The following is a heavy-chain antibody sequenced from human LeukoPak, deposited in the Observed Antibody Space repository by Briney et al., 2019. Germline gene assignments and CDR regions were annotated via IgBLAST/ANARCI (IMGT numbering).Heavy chain of an antibody. J-gene: IGHJ4*02. Sequence: GGSLRLSCAASGFTFGSYGMHWVRQAPGKGLEWVAFIRYDGSNKYYADSVKGRFTISRDNSKNTLYLQMNSLRAEDTAVYYCAKDHARRYCSSTSCYYYFDYWGQGTLVTVSS. D-gene: IGHD2-2*01. CDR3: AKDHARRYCSSTSCYYYFDY. CDR2: IRYDGSNK. V-gene: IGHV3-30*02. CDR1: GFTFGSYG.